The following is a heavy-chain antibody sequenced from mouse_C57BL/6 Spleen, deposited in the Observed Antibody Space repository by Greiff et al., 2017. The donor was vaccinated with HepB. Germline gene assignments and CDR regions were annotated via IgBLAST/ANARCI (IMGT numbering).Heavy chain of an antibody. J-gene: IGHJ3*01. CDR3: ARYYYGSSYGFAY. V-gene: IGHV1-69*01. CDR1: GYTFTSYW. CDR2: IDPSDSYT. Sequence: QQPGAELVMPGASVKLSCKASGYTFTSYWMHWVKQRTGQGLEWIGEIDPSDSYTNYNQKFKGKSTLTVDKSSSTAYMQLSSLTSEDAAVYYCARYYYGSSYGFAYWGQGTLVTVSA. D-gene: IGHD1-1*01.